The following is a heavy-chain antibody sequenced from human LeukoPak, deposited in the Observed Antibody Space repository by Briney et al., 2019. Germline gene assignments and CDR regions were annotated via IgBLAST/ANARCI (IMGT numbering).Heavy chain of an antibody. CDR3: ARGVRMLWFGESDY. D-gene: IGHD3-10*01. CDR2: ISSSSSTI. V-gene: IGHV3-48*02. CDR1: GFTFSSYS. J-gene: IGHJ4*02. Sequence: GGSLRLSCAASGFTFSSYSMNWVRQAPGKGLEWVSYISSSSSTIYYADSVKGRFTISRDNAKNSLYLQMNSLRDEDTAVYYCARGVRMLWFGESDYWGQGTLVTVSS.